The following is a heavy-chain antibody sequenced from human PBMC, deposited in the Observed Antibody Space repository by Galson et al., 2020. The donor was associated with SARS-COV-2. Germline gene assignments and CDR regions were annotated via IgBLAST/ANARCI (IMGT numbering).Heavy chain of an antibody. Sequence: SGPTLVNPTQTITLTCTFSGFPLTTSGMCVGWVRQPPGKALEWLAMIDWDDDKYYPMSLQPRLTISRDTSKNQVILTMTNMDPADTATYYCARISSNWYFFDFWGQGTLVTVSS. CDR3: ARISSNWYFFDF. CDR2: IDWDDDK. D-gene: IGHD6-13*01. CDR1: GFPLTTSGMC. J-gene: IGHJ4*02. V-gene: IGHV2-70*20.